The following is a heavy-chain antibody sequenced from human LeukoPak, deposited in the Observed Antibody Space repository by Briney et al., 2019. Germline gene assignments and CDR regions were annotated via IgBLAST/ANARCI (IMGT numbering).Heavy chain of an antibody. Sequence: GSLRLSCAASGFTFSSYWMHWVRQAPGKGLVWVSRINSDGSSTSYADSVKGRFTISRDNAKNTLYLQMNSLRAEDTAVYYCARGHDFWSGYYIDYWGQGTLVTVSS. D-gene: IGHD3-3*01. CDR1: GFTFSSYW. CDR2: INSDGSST. J-gene: IGHJ4*02. V-gene: IGHV3-74*01. CDR3: ARGHDFWSGYYIDY.